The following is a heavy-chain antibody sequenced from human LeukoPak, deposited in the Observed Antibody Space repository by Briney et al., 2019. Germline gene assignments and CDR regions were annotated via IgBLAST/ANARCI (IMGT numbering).Heavy chain of an antibody. D-gene: IGHD3-16*02. CDR2: IKQDGSEK. CDR1: GFTFSSYW. J-gene: IGHJ4*02. CDR3: ARGQEYYDYVWGSYRSYYFDY. Sequence: GGSLRLSCAASGFTFSSYWMSWVRQAPGKGLEWVANIKQDGSEKYYVDSVKGRFTISRDNAKNSLYLQMNSLRAEDTAVYYCARGQEYYDYVWGSYRSYYFDYWGQGTLVTVSS. V-gene: IGHV3-7*01.